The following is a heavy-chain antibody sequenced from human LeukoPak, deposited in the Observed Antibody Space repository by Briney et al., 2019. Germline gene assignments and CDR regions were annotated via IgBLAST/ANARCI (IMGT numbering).Heavy chain of an antibody. J-gene: IGHJ3*01. CDR1: GGSVSSNTYY. V-gene: IGHV4-61*01. CDR3: VREASTSYYDSSGYYRQTETFDV. D-gene: IGHD3-22*01. CDR2: VYYSGRT. Sequence: SETLSLTCTVSGGSVSSNTYYWNWIRKSPGKGLEWVGFVYYSGRTKYNPSLKSRVTISIDTSKNQVSLKLRSVTAADTAMYFCVREASTSYYDSSGYYRQTETFDVWGQGTMVTVSS.